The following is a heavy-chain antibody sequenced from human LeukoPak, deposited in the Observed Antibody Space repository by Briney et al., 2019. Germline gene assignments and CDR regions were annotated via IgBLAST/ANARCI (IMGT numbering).Heavy chain of an antibody. CDR3: ARDRALQWLAPEGYGMDV. D-gene: IGHD6-19*01. CDR2: ISYDGSNK. V-gene: IGHV3-30-3*01. CDR1: GFTFRSYA. J-gene: IGHJ6*02. Sequence: GGSLRLSCAASGFTFRSYAMHWVRQAPGKGLGWVVVISYDGSNKYYADSVKGRFTISRDNSKNTLYLQMNSLRAEDTAVYYCARDRALQWLAPEGYGMDVWGQGTTVTVSS.